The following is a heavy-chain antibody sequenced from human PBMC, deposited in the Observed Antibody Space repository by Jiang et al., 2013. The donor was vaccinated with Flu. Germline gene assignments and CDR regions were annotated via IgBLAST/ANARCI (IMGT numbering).Heavy chain of an antibody. CDR3: ARLDYYGSGSTLGNY. CDR1: GGSISSYY. D-gene: IGHD3-10*01. V-gene: IGHV4-59*01. J-gene: IGHJ4*02. Sequence: PSETLSLTCTVSGGSISSYYWSWIRQPPGKGLEWIGYIYYSGSTNYNPSLKSRVTISVDTSKNQFSLKLSSVTAADTAVYYCARLDYYGSGSTLGNYWGQGTLVTVSS. CDR2: IYYSGST.